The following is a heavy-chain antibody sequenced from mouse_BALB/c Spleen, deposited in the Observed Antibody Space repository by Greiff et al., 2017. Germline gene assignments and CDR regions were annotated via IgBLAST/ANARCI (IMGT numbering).Heavy chain of an antibody. CDR3: ARAGGLGLRREGYYAMDY. Sequence: EVQVVESGGGLVQPGGSRKLSCAASGFTFSSFGMHWVRQAPEKGLEWVAYISSGSSTIYYADTVKGRFTISRDNPKNTLFLQMTSLRSEDTAMYYCARAGGLGLRREGYYAMDYWGQGTSVTVSS. D-gene: IGHD2-4*01. V-gene: IGHV5-17*02. CDR1: GFTFSSFG. J-gene: IGHJ4*01. CDR2: ISSGSSTI.